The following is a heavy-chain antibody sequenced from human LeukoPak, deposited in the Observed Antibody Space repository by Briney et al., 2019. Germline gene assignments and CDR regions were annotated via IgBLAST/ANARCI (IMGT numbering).Heavy chain of an antibody. V-gene: IGHV1-3*01. CDR1: GYTFTSYG. CDR2: INAGNGNT. D-gene: IGHD3-9*01. Sequence: GASVKVSCKASGYTFTSYGISWVRQAPGQGLEWMGWINAGNGNTKYSQKFQGRVTITRDTSASTAYMELSSLRSEDTAVYYCARDYDILTGYFDYWGQGTLVTVSS. CDR3: ARDYDILTGYFDY. J-gene: IGHJ4*02.